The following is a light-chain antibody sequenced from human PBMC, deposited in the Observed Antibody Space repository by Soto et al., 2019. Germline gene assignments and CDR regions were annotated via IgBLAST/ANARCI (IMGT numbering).Light chain of an antibody. CDR2: TNN. CDR3: AAWDDSLSGVL. CDR1: GSNIGTNY. J-gene: IGLJ2*01. Sequence: QSVLTQPPSASGTPGQRVTISCSGSGSNIGTNYVYWYQNLPGTAPKLLIHTNNQRPSGVPDRFSGSKSATSASLAISGLRSEDEADHYCAAWDDSLSGVLFGGGTKLTVL. V-gene: IGLV1-47*01.